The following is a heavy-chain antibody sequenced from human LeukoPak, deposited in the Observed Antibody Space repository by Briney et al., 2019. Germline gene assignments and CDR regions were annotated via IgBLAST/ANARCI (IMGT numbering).Heavy chain of an antibody. CDR1: GGSISSYY. J-gene: IGHJ5*02. CDR3: ARREGSPKTHSNWFDP. CDR2: IYYSGST. D-gene: IGHD3-10*01. V-gene: IGHV4-59*08. Sequence: SETLSLTCTVSGGSISSYYWSWIRQPPGKGLEWIGYIYYSGSTNYNPSLKSRVTISVDTSKNQFSLKLSSVTAADTAVYYCARREGSPKTHSNWFDPWGQGTLVTVSS.